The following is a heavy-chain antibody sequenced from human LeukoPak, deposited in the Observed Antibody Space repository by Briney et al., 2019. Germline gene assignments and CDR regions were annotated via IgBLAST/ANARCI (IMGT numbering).Heavy chain of an antibody. CDR2: ISYYGSNK. D-gene: IGHD3-16*01. V-gene: IGHV3-30*04. CDR3: ARHGPSYYFDY. J-gene: IGHJ4*02. Sequence: PGGSLRLSCAASGFTFSSYAMHWVRQAPGKGLEWVAIISYYGSNKYHADSVKGRFTISRDNSKNPLYLQMNSLRAEDTAVDYCARHGPSYYFDYWGQGTLVTVSS. CDR1: GFTFSSYA.